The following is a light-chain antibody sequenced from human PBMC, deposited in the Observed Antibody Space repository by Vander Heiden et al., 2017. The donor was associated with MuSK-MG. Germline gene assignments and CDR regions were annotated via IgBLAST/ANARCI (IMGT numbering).Light chain of an antibody. CDR2: GAS. V-gene: IGKV3D-15*01. CDR3: QQPDNWPPII. CDR1: QSIGTN. Sequence: EIVMTQSPATLSVSPGERATLSCRASQSIGTNLAWYQQKPGQAPRLLIFGASTRDTGIPARFSGSGYGKEFTLTISSRQSEDFAVYYCQQPDNWPPIIFGQGTQVDIK. J-gene: IGKJ5*01.